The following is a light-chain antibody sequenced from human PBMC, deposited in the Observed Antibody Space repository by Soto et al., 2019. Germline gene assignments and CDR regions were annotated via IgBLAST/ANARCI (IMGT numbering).Light chain of an antibody. CDR2: KAS. J-gene: IGKJ1*01. CDR1: QSISSW. V-gene: IGKV1-5*03. CDR3: QHYNSYSEA. Sequence: DIQMTQSPSPLSASVGDRVTITSRASQSISSWLAWYQQKPGKAPKLLIYKASTLKSGVPSRFSGSGSGTEFTLTISSLQPDDFATYYCQHYNSYSEAFGQGTKVDI.